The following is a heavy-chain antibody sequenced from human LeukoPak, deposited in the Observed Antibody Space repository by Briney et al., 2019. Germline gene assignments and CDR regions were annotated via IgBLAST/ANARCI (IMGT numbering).Heavy chain of an antibody. J-gene: IGHJ6*02. V-gene: IGHV3-23*01. Sequence: GGSLRLSCAASGFTFTDYSMSWGRQAPGKGLEWVSGLGRSGENRYYATSVRGRFSISRDNSKDTVYLQMNSLGAEDTAIYYCVKDRPCETCMPMDAWGQGTTVTVSS. CDR3: VKDRPCETCMPMDA. CDR2: LGRSGENR. CDR1: GFTFTDYS. D-gene: IGHD2-2*01.